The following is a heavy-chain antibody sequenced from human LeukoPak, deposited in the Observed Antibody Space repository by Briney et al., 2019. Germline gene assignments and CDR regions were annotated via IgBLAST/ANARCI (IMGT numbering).Heavy chain of an antibody. CDR2: ISSSSSYI. CDR1: GFTFTSYS. V-gene: IGHV3-21*01. D-gene: IGHD2-2*01. J-gene: IGHJ4*02. CDR3: ARRHCSSTSCPLVDY. Sequence: GGSLRLSCAASGFTFTSYSMNWVRQAPGKGLEWVSSISSSSSYIYYADSVKGRFTISRDNAKNSLYLQMNSLRAEDTAVHYCARRHCSSTSCPLVDYWGQGTLVTVSS.